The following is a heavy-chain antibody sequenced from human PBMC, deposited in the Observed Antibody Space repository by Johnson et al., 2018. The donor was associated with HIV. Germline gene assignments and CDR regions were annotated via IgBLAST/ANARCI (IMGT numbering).Heavy chain of an antibody. CDR2: IYSGGTT. D-gene: IGHD3-22*01. J-gene: IGHJ3*02. V-gene: IGHV3-53*01. CDR3: ARDALFSGYRAFDI. Sequence: MMLVESGGGLVQPGGSLRLSCAVSGFTVSSNYMSWVRQAPGKGLEWVSVIYSGGTTNYADSVKGRFTISRDNSKNTLYLQMNSLRAEYTAVYFCARDALFSGYRAFDIWGQGTMVTVSS. CDR1: GFTVSSNY.